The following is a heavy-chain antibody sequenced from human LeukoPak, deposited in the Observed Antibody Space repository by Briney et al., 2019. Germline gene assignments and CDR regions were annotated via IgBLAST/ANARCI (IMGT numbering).Heavy chain of an antibody. V-gene: IGHV1-2*02. J-gene: IGHJ5*02. CDR2: INPNSGGT. CDR1: GYTFTGYY. CDR3: ARESLKDIVVVPAVGPFDP. D-gene: IGHD2-2*01. Sequence: GASVKVSCKASGYTFTGYYMHWVRQAPGQGLEWMGWINPNSGGTNYAQKFQGRVTMTRDTSISTAYMELSRLRSDDTAVYYCARESLKDIVVVPAVGPFDPWGQGTLVTVSS.